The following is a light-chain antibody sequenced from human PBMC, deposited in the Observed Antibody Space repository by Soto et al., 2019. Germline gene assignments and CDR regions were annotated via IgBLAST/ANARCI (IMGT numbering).Light chain of an antibody. Sequence: EIVLTQSPATLSLSPGEIATLSFSASQSINRHLAWYRQKPGQAPRLLIYDASNRATGIPARFSGSWSGTDFTLTISSLEPEDFAVYYCQQYGSSIQTFGQGTKVDI. V-gene: IGKV3-11*01. CDR2: DAS. CDR3: QQYGSSIQT. CDR1: QSINRH. J-gene: IGKJ1*01.